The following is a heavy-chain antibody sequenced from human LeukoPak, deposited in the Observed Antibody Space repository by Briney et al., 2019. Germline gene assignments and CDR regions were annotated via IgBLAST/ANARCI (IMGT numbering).Heavy chain of an antibody. D-gene: IGHD1-20*01. V-gene: IGHV3-43*01. CDR2: INWDGSST. CDR3: VKGRGYNWNYFDY. J-gene: IGHJ4*02. Sequence: PGGSLRLSCAASGFTFDDYTMHWVRQVPGKGLEWVSLINWDGSSTYYADSVKGRFTISRDNSKNSLYLQMNSLRPEDTALYYCVKGRGYNWNYFDYWGQGTLVTVSS. CDR1: GFTFDDYT.